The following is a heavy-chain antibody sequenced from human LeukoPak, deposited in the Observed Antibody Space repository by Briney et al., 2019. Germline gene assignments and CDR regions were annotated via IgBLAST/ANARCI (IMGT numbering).Heavy chain of an antibody. CDR2: ISGSGGST. Sequence: GGSLRLSCAASGFTFSSYAMSWVRQAPGKGLEWVSAISGSGGSTYYADSVKGRFTISRDNSKNTLYLRMNSLRAEDTAVYYCAKSSVYSSGWYYFDYWGQGTLVTVSS. CDR1: GFTFSSYA. D-gene: IGHD6-19*01. J-gene: IGHJ4*02. CDR3: AKSSVYSSGWYYFDY. V-gene: IGHV3-23*01.